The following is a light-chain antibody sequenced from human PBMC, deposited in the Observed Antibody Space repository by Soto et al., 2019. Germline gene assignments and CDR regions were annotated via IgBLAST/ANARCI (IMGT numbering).Light chain of an antibody. V-gene: IGLV1-40*01. J-gene: IGLJ2*01. CDR3: LSYASSLSGEV. Sequence: QSVLTQPPSVSGAPGQRVTISCTGSSSSIGAGYDVHWYQQLPGTAPKLLIYGNANRPSGVPDRFSGSKSGTSASLAITGLQADDEAEYYCLSYASSLSGEVFGGGTKLTVL. CDR1: SSSIGAGYD. CDR2: GNA.